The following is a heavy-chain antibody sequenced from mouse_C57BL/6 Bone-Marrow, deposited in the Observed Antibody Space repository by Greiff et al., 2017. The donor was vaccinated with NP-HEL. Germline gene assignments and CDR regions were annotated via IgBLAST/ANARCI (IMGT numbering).Heavy chain of an antibody. Sequence: EVQLQQSGPELVKPGASVKISCKASGYTFTDYYMNWVKQSHGKSLEWIGDINPNNGGTSYNQKFKGKATLTVDKSSSTAYMEIRSLTSEDSAVYYCAKTVEWYFDVWGTGTKVTVSS. D-gene: IGHD1-1*01. CDR1: GYTFTDYY. J-gene: IGHJ1*03. CDR2: INPNNGGT. CDR3: AKTVEWYFDV. V-gene: IGHV1-26*01.